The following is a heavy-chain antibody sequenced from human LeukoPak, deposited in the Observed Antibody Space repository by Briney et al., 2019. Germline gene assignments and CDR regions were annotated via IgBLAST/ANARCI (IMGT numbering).Heavy chain of an antibody. V-gene: IGHV3-21*01. CDR3: AGDEGWTFDI. CDR2: ISSSSGYI. Sequence: GGSLRLSCAASGFSFSTYSINWVCQAPGKGLEWVSSISSSSGYIYYADSVKGRFTISRDNANNSLYLQMNSLRAEDTAVYYCAGDEGWTFDIWGQGTKVTVSS. J-gene: IGHJ3*02. CDR1: GFSFSTYS. D-gene: IGHD5-24*01.